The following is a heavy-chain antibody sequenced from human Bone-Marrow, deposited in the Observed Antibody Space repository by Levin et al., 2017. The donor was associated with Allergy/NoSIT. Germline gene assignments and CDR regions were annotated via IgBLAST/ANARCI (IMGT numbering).Heavy chain of an antibody. CDR2: FSYDGTNK. Sequence: GGSLRLSCAASGFIFSDYTMHWVRQAPGKGLEWLAVFSYDGTNKYYADSVKGRFTISRDNSKNTLDLQMDSLRPKDTALYYCARGVEDSSSICYFFDSWGPGAQVTVSS. V-gene: IGHV3-30*04. J-gene: IGHJ4*01. CDR1: GFIFSDYT. D-gene: IGHD6-6*01. CDR3: ARGVEDSSSICYFFDS.